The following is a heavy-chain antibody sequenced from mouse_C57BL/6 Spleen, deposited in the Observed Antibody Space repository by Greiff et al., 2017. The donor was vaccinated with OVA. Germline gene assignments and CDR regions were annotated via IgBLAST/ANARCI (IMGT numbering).Heavy chain of an antibody. Sequence: DVKLQESGPGLVKPSQSLSLSCSVTGYSFTSGYYWYWIRQFPGNKLEWVGYISYDGSNNYNPSLKKPISITRDTSKNPFFRKLNSVTTEDTATYYYARTPGRDFDYWGQRTTLTVSS. CDR2: ISYDGSN. V-gene: IGHV3-6*01. D-gene: IGHD3-2*02. CDR1: GYSFTSGYY. CDR3: ARTPGRDFDY. J-gene: IGHJ2*01.